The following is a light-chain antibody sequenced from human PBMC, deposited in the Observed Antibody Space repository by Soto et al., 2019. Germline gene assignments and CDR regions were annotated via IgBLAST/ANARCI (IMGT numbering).Light chain of an antibody. Sequence: DIQMTQSPSSLSASVGDRVSITCRASQPISNYLNWYQQEPGKAPKLLLYAASSLQSGVPSRFSGSGSGTDFTLTISSLQPEEFATYFCQQSYSTRITFAHGTRLEIK. J-gene: IGKJ5*01. CDR1: QPISNY. CDR2: AAS. V-gene: IGKV1-39*01. CDR3: QQSYSTRIT.